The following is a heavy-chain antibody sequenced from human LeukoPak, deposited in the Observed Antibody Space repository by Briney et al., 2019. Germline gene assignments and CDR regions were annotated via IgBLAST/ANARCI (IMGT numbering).Heavy chain of an antibody. J-gene: IGHJ4*02. Sequence: GWSLTLSCAASGFTFNNSWMNWVRQAPGKGLEWVGRIKTKTEGVTTDYPAPVKGRFTITRDHSKTTLYLQMNSLRTEDTAVYYCTTRVVTTNDYWGRGTLVTVSS. V-gene: IGHV3-15*01. CDR1: GFTFNNSW. CDR2: IKTKTEGVTT. CDR3: TTRVVTTNDY. D-gene: IGHD2-21*02.